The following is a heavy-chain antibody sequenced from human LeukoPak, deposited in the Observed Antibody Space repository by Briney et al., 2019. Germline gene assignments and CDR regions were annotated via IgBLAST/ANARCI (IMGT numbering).Heavy chain of an antibody. Sequence: GGSLRHSCAASGLTVSSNYMSWVRQAPGKGLEWVSVIYSGGSTYYADSVKGRFTISRDNSKNTLYLQMNSLRAGDTAVYYCARDSQWLVDWGKGTTVPVSS. CDR2: IYSGGST. CDR1: GLTVSSNY. V-gene: IGHV3-53*01. J-gene: IGHJ6*04. D-gene: IGHD6-19*01. CDR3: ARDSQWLVD.